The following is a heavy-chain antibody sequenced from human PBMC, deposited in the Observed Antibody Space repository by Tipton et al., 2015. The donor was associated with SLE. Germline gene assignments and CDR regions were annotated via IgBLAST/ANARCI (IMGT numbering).Heavy chain of an antibody. J-gene: IGHJ4*02. CDR3: ARGWYSSSGGGYYFDY. D-gene: IGHD6-13*01. CDR1: GYSISSSSYY. Sequence: TLSLTCAVSGYSISSSSYYWGWIRQPSGKGLEWIGSIYYSGSTYYNPSLKSRVTISVDTSKNPFSLKLSSVTAADTAVYYCARGWYSSSGGGYYFDYWGQGTLVTVSS. CDR2: IYYSGST. V-gene: IGHV4-39*07.